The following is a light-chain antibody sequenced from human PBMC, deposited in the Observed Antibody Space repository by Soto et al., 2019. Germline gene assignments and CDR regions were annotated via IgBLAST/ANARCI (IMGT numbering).Light chain of an antibody. Sequence: DIRMTQSPSSVSASVGDRVSITCRASQGISNWLAWYQQKPGRAPKLLIYAASSLQSGVSSRFSGSGSGTDFTLTISSLQPEDFATYYCQQGNSFTFTFGPGTKVDIK. J-gene: IGKJ3*01. V-gene: IGKV1D-12*01. CDR3: QQGNSFTFT. CDR2: AAS. CDR1: QGISNW.